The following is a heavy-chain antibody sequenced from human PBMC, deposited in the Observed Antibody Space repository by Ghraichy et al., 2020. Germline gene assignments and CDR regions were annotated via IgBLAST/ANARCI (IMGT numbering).Heavy chain of an antibody. CDR3: ASAIYDSSGYYYGVYAFDI. CDR2: IKQDGSEK. V-gene: IGHV3-7*03. D-gene: IGHD3-22*01. J-gene: IGHJ3*02. Sequence: GGSLRLSCAASGFTFSSYWMSWVRQAPGKGLEWVANIKQDGSEKYYVDSVKGRFTISRDNAKNSLYLQMNSLRAEDTAVYYCASAIYDSSGYYYGVYAFDIWGQGTMVTVSS. CDR1: GFTFSSYW.